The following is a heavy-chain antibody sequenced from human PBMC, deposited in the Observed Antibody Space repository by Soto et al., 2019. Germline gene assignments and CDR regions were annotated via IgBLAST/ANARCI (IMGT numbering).Heavy chain of an antibody. V-gene: IGHV1-69*01. J-gene: IGHJ1*01. D-gene: IGHD1-26*01. Sequence: QVQLVQSGAEVKKPGSSVKVSCKASGGTFSSYAISWVRQAPGQGLEWMGGIIPIFGTANYAQKFQGRVTITADETTSTAYMELISLRSEDTAVYYCARPQYSGTNRYFQHWGQDTLVTVSS. CDR1: GGTFSSYA. CDR2: IIPIFGTA. CDR3: ARPQYSGTNRYFQH.